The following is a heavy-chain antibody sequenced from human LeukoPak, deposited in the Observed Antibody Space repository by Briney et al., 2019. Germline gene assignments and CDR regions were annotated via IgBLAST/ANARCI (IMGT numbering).Heavy chain of an antibody. CDR2: INNGSSYI. V-gene: IGHV3-21*01. CDR3: ARLWYSGGYYVDY. J-gene: IGHJ4*02. D-gene: IGHD1-26*01. Sequence: GSLRLSCAASGFTFSSYSMNWVRQAPGKGLEWVSSINNGSSYIYYADSLKGRFTISRDNAKNSLYLQMNSLRAEDTAVYYCARLWYSGGYYVDYWGQGTLVTVSS. CDR1: GFTFSSYS.